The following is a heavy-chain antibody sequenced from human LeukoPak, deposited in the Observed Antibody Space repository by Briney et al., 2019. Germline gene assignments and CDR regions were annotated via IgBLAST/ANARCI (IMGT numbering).Heavy chain of an antibody. CDR2: ISYDGSNK. CDR3: AKHDGGGFYSLDS. Sequence: GGSLRLSCAASGFIFSFYGMHWVRQAPGKGLEWVAFISYDGSNKYYADSVKGRFTISRDTSKNALYLQMNSLRAEDTAVYYCAKHDGGGFYSLDSWGQGTLVTVSS. CDR1: GFIFSFYG. D-gene: IGHD2-21*01. J-gene: IGHJ4*02. V-gene: IGHV3-30*18.